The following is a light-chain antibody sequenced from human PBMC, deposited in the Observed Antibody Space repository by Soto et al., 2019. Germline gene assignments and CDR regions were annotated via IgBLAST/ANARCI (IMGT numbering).Light chain of an antibody. V-gene: IGKV3-20*01. CDR2: AAS. CDR1: QSVSSSY. J-gene: IGKJ2*01. Sequence: EIVLTQSPGTLSLSPGERATLSCRASQSVSSSYVAWYQQKPGQAPRLLIYAASSRATGIPDRFSGSGSGTDFTLTISRLEPEDFAVYYCQQYGASSYTFGQGTKVDIK. CDR3: QQYGASSYT.